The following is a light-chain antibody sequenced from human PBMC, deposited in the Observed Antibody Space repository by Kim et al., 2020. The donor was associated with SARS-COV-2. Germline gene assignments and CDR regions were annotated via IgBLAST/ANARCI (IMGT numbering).Light chain of an antibody. CDR2: DAS. V-gene: IGKV1-33*01. J-gene: IGKJ4*01. CDR3: QQFDSLPLT. Sequence: ASVGERVTITCQATQDIGNYLNWYQQKSGKAPKLLIYDASILETGVPSRFSGSGSATDFTFTISSLQPEDIATYYCQQFDSLPLTFGGGTKVDIK. CDR1: QDIGNY.